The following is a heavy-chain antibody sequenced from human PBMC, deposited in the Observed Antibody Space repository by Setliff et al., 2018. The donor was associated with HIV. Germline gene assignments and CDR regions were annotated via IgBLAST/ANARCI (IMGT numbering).Heavy chain of an antibody. CDR2: ISGDTYRT. D-gene: IGHD1-20*01. J-gene: IGHJ4*02. CDR3: ADGYNTAY. Sequence: GGSLRLSCAASGLTFSSTAMSWVRQAPGKGLEWVSTISGDTYRTYYADSVKGRFTVSRDNTKNSLYLQMDSLRVEDTAVYYCADGYNTAYWGQGTLVTVSS. CDR1: GLTFSSTA. V-gene: IGHV3-23*01.